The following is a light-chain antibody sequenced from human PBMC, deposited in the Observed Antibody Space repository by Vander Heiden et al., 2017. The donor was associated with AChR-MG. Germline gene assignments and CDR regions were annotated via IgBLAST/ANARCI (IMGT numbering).Light chain of an antibody. J-gene: IGLJ2*01. CDR3: ATWDDSLNGAVV. CDR1: SSNVGRNT. CDR2: GKN. V-gene: IGLV1-44*01. Sequence: QSVVTQPPSVSGTPGQRVTISCSGSSSNVGRNTVNWYRQVPGTAPKLLIFGKNQRPSGVPDRFSASKSGATASLAISGTQSEDEADYYCATWDDSLNGAVVFGGGTKLTVL.